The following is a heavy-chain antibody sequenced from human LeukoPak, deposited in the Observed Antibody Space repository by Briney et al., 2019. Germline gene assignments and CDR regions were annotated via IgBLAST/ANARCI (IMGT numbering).Heavy chain of an antibody. CDR1: GYTFTSYG. D-gene: IGHD6-13*01. J-gene: IGHJ4*02. Sequence: GASVKVSCKASGYTFTSYGISWVRQAPGQGLEWMGGIIPIFGTANYAQKFQGRVTITTDESTSTAYMELSSLRSEDTAVYYCAREGDLPTAAAGTFDYWGQGTLVTVSS. CDR3: AREGDLPTAAAGTFDY. CDR2: IIPIFGTA. V-gene: IGHV1-69*05.